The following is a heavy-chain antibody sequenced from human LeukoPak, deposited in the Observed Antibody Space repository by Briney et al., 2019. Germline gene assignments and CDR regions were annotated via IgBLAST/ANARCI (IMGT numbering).Heavy chain of an antibody. Sequence: GGSLRLSCAASGFTFNDYGMSWVRQAPGKGLEWVSGINWNGGRTGYADSMKGRLIISRDNAKNSLYLQVNSLRAEDTALYYCARNFWGGDSSGPYYWGQGTLVTVSS. V-gene: IGHV3-20*04. CDR2: INWNGGRT. J-gene: IGHJ4*02. CDR1: GFTFNDYG. CDR3: ARNFWGGDSSGPYY. D-gene: IGHD3-22*01.